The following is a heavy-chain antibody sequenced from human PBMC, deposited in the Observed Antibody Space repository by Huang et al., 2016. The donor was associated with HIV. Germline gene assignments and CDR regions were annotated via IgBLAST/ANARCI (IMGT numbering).Heavy chain of an antibody. CDR2: NFPGNSNT. CDR3: AIHDSNDFTFDD. V-gene: IGHV5-51*03. D-gene: IGHD5-18*01. CDR1: GFSFPSYW. J-gene: IGHJ4*02. Sequence: EVQLVQSGVEVKKPGESLTISCKGSGFSFPSYWIGWVSQMPGKGLEWMGINFPGNSNTFYNPAFQGQVTISADKYTRTAYLQWSSLKASDSAIYYCAIHDSNDFTFDDWGQGTLVAVSS.